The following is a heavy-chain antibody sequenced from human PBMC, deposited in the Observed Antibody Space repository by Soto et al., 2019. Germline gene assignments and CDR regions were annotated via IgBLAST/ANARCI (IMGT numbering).Heavy chain of an antibody. J-gene: IGHJ4*02. CDR3: GKTTYRRSFFF. Sequence: EVQLLESGGGLVQPGGSLRLSCAGSGFTFGNFHMTWVRQAPGKGLEWVSSISDNSNDKYYALSVRGRFAISRDNSSSTLYLQMNSLRVEDTGIYYCGKTTYRRSFFFWGQGTLVTVSS. CDR2: ISDNSNDK. CDR1: GFTFGNFH. V-gene: IGHV3-23*01. D-gene: IGHD5-12*01.